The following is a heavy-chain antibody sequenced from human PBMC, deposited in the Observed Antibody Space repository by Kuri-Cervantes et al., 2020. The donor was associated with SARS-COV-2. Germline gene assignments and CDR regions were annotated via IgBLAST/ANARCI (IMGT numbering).Heavy chain of an antibody. CDR1: GGSISSYY. CDR3: ARGRGYSYGFSNYYMDV. D-gene: IGHD5-18*01. J-gene: IGHJ6*03. Sequence: SETLSLTCTVSGGSISSYYWSWIRQPAGKGLEWIGRIYTSGSTNYNPSLKSRVTISVDTSKNQFSLKLSSVTAADTAVYYCARGRGYSYGFSNYYMDVWGKGTTVTVSS. CDR2: IYTSGST. V-gene: IGHV4-4*07.